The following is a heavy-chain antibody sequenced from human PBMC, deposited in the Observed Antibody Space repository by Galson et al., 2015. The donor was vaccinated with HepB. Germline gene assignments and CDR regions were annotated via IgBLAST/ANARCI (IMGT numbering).Heavy chain of an antibody. CDR3: ARDKTPLYYYDSSGYQPGAFDI. V-gene: IGHV1-18*04. CDR2: ISAYNGNT. J-gene: IGHJ3*02. CDR1: GYTFTSYG. D-gene: IGHD3-22*01. Sequence: SVKVSCKASGYTFTSYGISWVRQAPGQGLEWMGWISAYNGNTNYAQKLQGRVTMTTDTSTSTAYMELRSLRSDDTAVYYCARDKTPLYYYDSSGYQPGAFDIWGQGTMVTVSS.